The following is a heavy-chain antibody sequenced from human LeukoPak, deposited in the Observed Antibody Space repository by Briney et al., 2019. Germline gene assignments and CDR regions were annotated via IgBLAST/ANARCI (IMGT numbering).Heavy chain of an antibody. CDR2: IAASGTAM. J-gene: IGHJ4*02. V-gene: IGHV3-48*02. D-gene: IGHD1-26*01. Sequence: GGSLRLSCAASGFTFSSYSMNWVRQAPGKGLEWVSHIAASGTAMFYADSVKGRFTISRDNAKNSLYLQMNSLRDEDTAVYYCASSGSYRFDYWGQGTLVTVSS. CDR3: ASSGSYRFDY. CDR1: GFTFSSYS.